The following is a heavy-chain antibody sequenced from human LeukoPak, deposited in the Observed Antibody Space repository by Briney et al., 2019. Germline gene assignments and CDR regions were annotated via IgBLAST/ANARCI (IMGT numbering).Heavy chain of an antibody. CDR3: ARVPYSGYDIDY. CDR2: INPNSGGT. J-gene: IGHJ4*02. V-gene: IGHV1-2*02. D-gene: IGHD5-12*01. Sequence: GASVKVSCKASGYTFTGHYMHWVRQAPGQGLEWMGWINPNSGGTNYAQKFQGRVTMTRDTSISTAYMELSRLRSDDTALYYCARVPYSGYDIDYWGQGTLVTVSS. CDR1: GYTFTGHY.